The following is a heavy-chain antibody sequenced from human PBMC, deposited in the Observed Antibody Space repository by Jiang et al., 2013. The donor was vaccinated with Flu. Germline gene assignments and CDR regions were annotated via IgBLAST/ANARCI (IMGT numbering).Heavy chain of an antibody. J-gene: IGHJ4*02. CDR2: ISPSGTST. Sequence: QLVESGGGLAQPGGSLRVSCAASGFSFSDYAMSWVRQAPGKGLEWVSAISPSGTSTYYSDSVQGRVRISRDNSKNVLYLQLSSLRAEDTALYYCAKEAAVIINVGRDYFDNWGRGTLVSVSS. CDR1: GFSFSDYA. D-gene: IGHD3-10*01. CDR3: AKEAAVIINVGRDYFDN. V-gene: IGHV3-23*04.